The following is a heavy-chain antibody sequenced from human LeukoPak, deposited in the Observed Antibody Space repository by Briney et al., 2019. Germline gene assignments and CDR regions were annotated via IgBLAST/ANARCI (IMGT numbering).Heavy chain of an antibody. CDR2: IYSGGST. Sequence: GGSLRLSCAASGFTVSSNYMSWVRQAPGKGLEWVSVIYSGGSTYCADSVKGRFTISRDNSKNTLYLQMNSLRAEDTAVYYCARGRGVIPLYFDYWGQGTLVTVSS. D-gene: IGHD3-10*01. CDR1: GFTVSSNY. J-gene: IGHJ4*02. V-gene: IGHV3-66*01. CDR3: ARGRGVIPLYFDY.